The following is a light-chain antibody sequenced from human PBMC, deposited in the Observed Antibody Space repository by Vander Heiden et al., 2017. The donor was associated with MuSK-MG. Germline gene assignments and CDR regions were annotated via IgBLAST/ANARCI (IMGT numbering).Light chain of an antibody. J-gene: IGKJ5*01. V-gene: IGKV4-1*01. CDR2: WAS. CDR1: QSLLYSSNNKNY. Sequence: IVMTPSPDTLPVPLAERATINCKSSQSLLYSSNNKNYLAWYQQKPGQPPTLLIYWASTRESGVPDRCSGSGSGTVFTITISSVQADDGAVYSCQQYYSTPLTFGQGTRLEIK. CDR3: QQYYSTPLT.